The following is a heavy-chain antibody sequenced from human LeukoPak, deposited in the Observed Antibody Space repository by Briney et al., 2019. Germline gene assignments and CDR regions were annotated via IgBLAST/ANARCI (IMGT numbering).Heavy chain of an antibody. CDR1: GGSIISTNW. V-gene: IGHV4-4*02. CDR2: VYYSGST. CDR3: ARATAHDAFDI. Sequence: SETLSLTCAVSGGSIISTNWWAWVRQSPGKGLEWIGEVYYSGSTYYNPSLKSRVTISVDRSKNQFSLKLSSVTAADTAVYYCARATAHDAFDIWGQGTMVTVSS. J-gene: IGHJ3*02. D-gene: IGHD5-12*01.